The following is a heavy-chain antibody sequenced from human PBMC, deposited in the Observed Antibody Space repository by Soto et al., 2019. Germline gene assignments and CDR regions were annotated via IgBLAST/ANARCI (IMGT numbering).Heavy chain of an antibody. D-gene: IGHD6-19*01. Sequence: PGESLKISCKGSGYSFTSYWIGWVRQMPGKGLEWMGFIYPGDSDTRYSPSFQGQVAFSADKSISTAYLQWSGLKASDTAIYYCARRLSTGWFFDFWGQGTLVTVSS. CDR1: GYSFTSYW. CDR2: IYPGDSDT. CDR3: ARRLSTGWFFDF. V-gene: IGHV5-51*01. J-gene: IGHJ4*02.